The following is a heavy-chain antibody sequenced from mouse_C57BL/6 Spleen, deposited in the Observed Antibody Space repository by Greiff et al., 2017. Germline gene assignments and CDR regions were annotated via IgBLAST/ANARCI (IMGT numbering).Heavy chain of an antibody. CDR2: IYPRSGNT. CDR1: GYTFTSYG. D-gene: IGHD2-5*01. J-gene: IGHJ3*01. CDR3: AYYSNGAWLAY. Sequence: QVQLQQSGAELARPGASVKLSCKASGYTFTSYGISWVKQRTGQGLEWIGEIYPRSGNTYYNEKFKGKATLTADKSSSTAYMELLSLTSEDSAVYVCAYYSNGAWLAYWGQGTLVTVSA. V-gene: IGHV1-81*01.